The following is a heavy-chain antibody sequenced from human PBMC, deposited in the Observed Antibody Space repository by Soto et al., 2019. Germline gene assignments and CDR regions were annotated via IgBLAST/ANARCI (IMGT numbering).Heavy chain of an antibody. D-gene: IGHD2-2*01. Sequence: SETLSLTCTVSGGSISSYYWSWIRQPPGKGLEYIGYIDDSGTTYYNPSLKSRVTVSVDTSKNQFTLKLSSVTAADSAVYYCARRDCTSTTCWFDPWGLGTLVTVSS. V-gene: IGHV4-59*01. CDR3: ARRDCTSTTCWFDP. CDR2: IDDSGTT. J-gene: IGHJ5*02. CDR1: GGSISSYY.